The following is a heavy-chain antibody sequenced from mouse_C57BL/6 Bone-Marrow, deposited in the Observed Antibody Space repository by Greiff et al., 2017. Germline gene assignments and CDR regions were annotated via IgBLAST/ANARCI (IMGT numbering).Heavy chain of an antibody. V-gene: IGHV1-80*01. J-gene: IGHJ3*01. Sequence: QVQLQQSGAELVKPGASVKISCKASGYAFSSYWMNWVKQRPGKGLEWIGQIYPGDGDTNYNGKFKGKATLTADKSSSTAYMQLSSLTSEDSAVYFCAREGKYAYSNYCPWFAYWGQGSLVTVSA. CDR3: AREGKYAYSNYCPWFAY. CDR2: IYPGDGDT. D-gene: IGHD2-5*01. CDR1: GYAFSSYW.